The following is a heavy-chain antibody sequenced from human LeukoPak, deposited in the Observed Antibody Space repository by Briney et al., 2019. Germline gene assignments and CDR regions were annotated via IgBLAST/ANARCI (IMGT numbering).Heavy chain of an antibody. Sequence: GASVKVSCKASGYTFSNYVLTWVRQAPGQGLEWMGGFNYDISETIYAQTFQGRVTMTEDTATDTAFMEMNSLRSEDTAIYYCATSRNLFGELYNGVDVWGQGTTVTVSS. J-gene: IGHJ6*02. V-gene: IGHV1-24*01. CDR3: ATSRNLFGELYNGVDV. CDR2: FNYDISET. D-gene: IGHD3-10*01. CDR1: GYTFSNYV.